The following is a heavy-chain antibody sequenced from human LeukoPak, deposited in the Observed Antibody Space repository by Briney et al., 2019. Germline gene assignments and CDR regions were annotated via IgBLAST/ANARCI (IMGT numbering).Heavy chain of an antibody. D-gene: IGHD4-23*01. CDR3: ARGWLAETTVVTPFNY. CDR1: GGTFSSYA. J-gene: IGHJ4*02. V-gene: IGHV1-69*13. CDR2: IIPIFGKA. Sequence: ASVKVSCTASGGTFSSYAINWVRQAPGQGLEWMGGIIPIFGKANYAQKFQGRVTITAVESMSTAYTELSSLRSEDTAVYYCARGWLAETTVVTPFNYWGQGTLVTVSS.